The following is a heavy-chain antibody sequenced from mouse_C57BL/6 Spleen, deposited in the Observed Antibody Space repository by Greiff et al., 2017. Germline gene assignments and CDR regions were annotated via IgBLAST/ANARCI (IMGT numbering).Heavy chain of an antibody. V-gene: IGHV1-83*01. CDR3: GWLGPFAY. CDR2: YPGSGNTY. D-gene: IGHD2-3*01. J-gene: IGHJ3*01. Sequence: VQLKQFGPELVKPGASVKMSCKASGYTFTDYYMHWVKQKPGKGLEWIGEIYPGSGNTYYNEKFKGKATLTADTSSSTAYMQLSSLTSEDSAVYFCAGWLGPFAYWGQGTLVTVSA. CDR1: YTFTDYYM.